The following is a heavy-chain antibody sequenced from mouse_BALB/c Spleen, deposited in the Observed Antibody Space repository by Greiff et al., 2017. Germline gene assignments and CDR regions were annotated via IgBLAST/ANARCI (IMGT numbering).Heavy chain of an antibody. V-gene: IGHV5-6*01. J-gene: IGHJ2*01. Sequence: EVQLVESGADLVKPGGSLTLSCAASGFTFSSYGMSWVRQTPDKRLEWVATISSGGSYTYYPDSVKGRFTISRDNAKNTLYLQMSSLKSEDTAMYYCARQDPRYFDYWGQGTTLTVSA. CDR2: ISSGGSYT. D-gene: IGHD2-10*02. CDR1: GFTFSSYG. CDR3: ARQDPRYFDY.